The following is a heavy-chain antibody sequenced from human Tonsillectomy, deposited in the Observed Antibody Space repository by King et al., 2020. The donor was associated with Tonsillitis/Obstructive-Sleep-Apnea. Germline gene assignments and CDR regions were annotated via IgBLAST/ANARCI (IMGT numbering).Heavy chain of an antibody. V-gene: IGHV2-5*02. CDR1: GFSLTTSGVG. D-gene: IGHD2-2*01. CDR2: IYWDDDK. CDR3: VHSPHFNSPSCHSYFDY. Sequence: TLKESGPTLVEPTQTLTLTCTFSGFSLTTSGVGVGWIRQPPGKALEWLALIYWDDDKRYSPSLQSRLTITKDTSKNQVVLTMTNMDPVDTATYYCVHSPHFNSPSCHSYFDYWGQGTLVTVSS. J-gene: IGHJ4*02.